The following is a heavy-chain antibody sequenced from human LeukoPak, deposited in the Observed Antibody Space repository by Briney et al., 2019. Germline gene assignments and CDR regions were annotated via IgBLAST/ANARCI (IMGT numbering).Heavy chain of an antibody. CDR2: ISSSGSTI. Sequence: GGSLRLSCAAYGFTFSSYEMNWVRQAPGKGLEWVSYISSSGSTIYYADSVKGRFTISRDNAKSSLYLQMNSLRAEDTAVYYCARSASPYYYGSGSYQAPYYWGQGTLVTVSS. CDR3: ARSASPYYYGSGSYQAPYY. D-gene: IGHD3-10*01. V-gene: IGHV3-48*03. CDR1: GFTFSSYE. J-gene: IGHJ4*02.